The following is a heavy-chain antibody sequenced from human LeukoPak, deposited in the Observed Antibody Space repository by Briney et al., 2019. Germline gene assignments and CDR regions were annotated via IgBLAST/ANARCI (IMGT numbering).Heavy chain of an antibody. Sequence: PGGSLRLSCAASGFTFSSYAMSWVRQAPGKGLEWVSAISGSGGSTYYADSVKGRFTISRDNSKNTLYLQMNSLRAEDTAVYYCARGPPGYSVTHGMDVWGQGTTVTVSS. V-gene: IGHV3-23*01. J-gene: IGHJ6*02. CDR1: GFTFSSYA. D-gene: IGHD5-18*01. CDR3: ARGPPGYSVTHGMDV. CDR2: ISGSGGST.